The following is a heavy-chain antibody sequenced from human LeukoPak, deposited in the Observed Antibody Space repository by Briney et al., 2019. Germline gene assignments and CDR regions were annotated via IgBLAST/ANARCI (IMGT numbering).Heavy chain of an antibody. V-gene: IGHV4-39*01. Sequence: RPSETLSLTCTVSGGSIDTANYYWGWLRHPPGKGLEWIGSIYYSETTYDNPSLKSRVTISIETSKNQFSLRLSSVTASDTAVYYCARQRADYYYYYVDVWGEGTTVAVS. CDR1: GGSIDTANYY. CDR3: ARQRADYYYYYVDV. CDR2: IYYSETT. J-gene: IGHJ6*03.